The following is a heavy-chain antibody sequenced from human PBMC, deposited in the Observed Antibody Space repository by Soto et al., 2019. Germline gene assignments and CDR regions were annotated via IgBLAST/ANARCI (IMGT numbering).Heavy chain of an antibody. J-gene: IGHJ6*02. CDR3: ARERRRDGYKYYGMDV. V-gene: IGHV3-30-3*01. CDR1: GFTFSSYA. D-gene: IGHD1-1*01. CDR2: ISYDGSNK. Sequence: GGSLRLSCAASGFTFSSYAMHWVRQAPGKGLEWVAVISYDGSNKYYADSVKGRFTISRDNSKNTLYLQMNSLRAEDTAVYYCARERRRDGYKYYGMDVWGQGTTVTVSS.